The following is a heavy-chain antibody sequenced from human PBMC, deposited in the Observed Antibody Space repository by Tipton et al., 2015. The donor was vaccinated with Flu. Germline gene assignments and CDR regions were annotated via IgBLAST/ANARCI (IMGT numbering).Heavy chain of an antibody. D-gene: IGHD3-10*02. V-gene: IGHV4-39*01. CDR1: SGSIRSTNYF. J-gene: IGHJ4*02. CDR2: IHYSGTT. Sequence: GSLRLSCTVSSGSIRSTNYFCAWIRQPPMKGLEWIGGIHYSGTTYYNPSLKSRVTISVDTSRNQFSLKVTSVTAADTAVYFCARLSFYDVDLTNHYFEDWGQGALVTVSS. CDR3: ARLSFYDVDLTNHYFED.